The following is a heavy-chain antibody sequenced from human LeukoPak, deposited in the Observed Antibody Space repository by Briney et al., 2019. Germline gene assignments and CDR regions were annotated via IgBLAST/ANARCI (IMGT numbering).Heavy chain of an antibody. V-gene: IGHV3-23*01. Sequence: GGSLRLSCAASGFTFSSYAMSWVRQAPGKGLEWVSAISGSGGSTYYADSVKGRFTISRDNSKNTLYLQMNSLRAEDTAVYYCAKDPNAYCSSTSCYGPHFDSWGQGTLVTVSS. D-gene: IGHD2-2*01. CDR3: AKDPNAYCSSTSCYGPHFDS. CDR1: GFTFSSYA. J-gene: IGHJ4*02. CDR2: ISGSGGST.